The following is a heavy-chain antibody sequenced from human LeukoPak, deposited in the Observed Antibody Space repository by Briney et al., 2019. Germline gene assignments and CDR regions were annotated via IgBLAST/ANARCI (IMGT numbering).Heavy chain of an antibody. J-gene: IGHJ4*02. CDR1: GFTFDDYA. Sequence: GGSLRLSCAASGFTFDDYAMHWVRQAPGKGLEWVSLISWDGGSTYYADSVKGRFTISRDNSKNSLYLQMNSLRAEDTALYYCAKGRGDYYDSSGALDYWGQGTLVTVSS. V-gene: IGHV3-43D*03. CDR2: ISWDGGST. D-gene: IGHD3-22*01. CDR3: AKGRGDYYDSSGALDY.